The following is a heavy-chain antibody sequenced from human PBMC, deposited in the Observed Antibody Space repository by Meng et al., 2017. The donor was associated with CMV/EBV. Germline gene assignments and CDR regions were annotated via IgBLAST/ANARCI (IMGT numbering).Heavy chain of an antibody. Sequence: LKISCAASGFTFDDYAMHWVRQAPGKGLEWVSGISWNSGSIGYADSVKGRFTISRDNAKNSLYLQMNSLRAEDTALYYCAKDIGNYDILTGYYYINYYYYYGMDVWGQGTTVTVSS. CDR2: ISWNSGSI. CDR1: GFTFDDYA. D-gene: IGHD3-9*01. V-gene: IGHV3-9*01. CDR3: AKDIGNYDILTGYYYINYYYYYGMDV. J-gene: IGHJ6*02.